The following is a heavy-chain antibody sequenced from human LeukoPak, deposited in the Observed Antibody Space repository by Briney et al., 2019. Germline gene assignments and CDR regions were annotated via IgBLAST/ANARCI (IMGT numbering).Heavy chain of an antibody. CDR2: LYYGGSA. Sequence: GGSLRLSCAASGFTVSSNSMSWVRQTPGKGLEWVSVLYYGGSAFYADSVQGRLSMSRDISKNILYLQINNLRAEDSAVYYCARVAKDCGGDCFSDYWGQGTLVTASS. V-gene: IGHV3-66*01. D-gene: IGHD2-21*02. CDR3: ARVAKDCGGDCFSDY. J-gene: IGHJ4*02. CDR1: GFTVSSNS.